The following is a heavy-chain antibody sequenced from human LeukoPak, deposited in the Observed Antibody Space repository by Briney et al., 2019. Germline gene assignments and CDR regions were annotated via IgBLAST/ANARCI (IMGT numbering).Heavy chain of an antibody. Sequence: GGSLRPSCVASGFTFSSYAMSWVRQAPGKGLEWVASISDSGGTTYYLDSVRGRLTISRDNSKNTLYLQMNSLRAEDTAIYSCARDIRGSGNYGWFDPWGQGTLVTVSS. CDR3: ARDIRGSGNYGWFDP. V-gene: IGHV3-23*01. CDR2: ISDSGGTT. J-gene: IGHJ5*02. D-gene: IGHD3-10*01. CDR1: GFTFSSYA.